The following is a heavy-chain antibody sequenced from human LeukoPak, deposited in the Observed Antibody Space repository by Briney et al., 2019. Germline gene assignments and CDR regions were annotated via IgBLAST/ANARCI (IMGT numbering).Heavy chain of an antibody. D-gene: IGHD2-15*01. CDR2: ISYDGSNK. CDR1: GFTFSSYA. Sequence: GGSLRLSCAASGFTFSSYAMHWVRQAPGKGLEWVAVISYDGSNKYYADSVKGRFTISRDNSKNTLYLQMNSLRAEDTAVYYCARVSHPYCSGGSCYWGYFDYWGQGTLVTVSS. J-gene: IGHJ4*02. V-gene: IGHV3-30-3*01. CDR3: ARVSHPYCSGGSCYWGYFDY.